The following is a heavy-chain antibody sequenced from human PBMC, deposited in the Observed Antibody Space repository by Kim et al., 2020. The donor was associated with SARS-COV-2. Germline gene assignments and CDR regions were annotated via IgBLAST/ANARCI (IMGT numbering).Heavy chain of an antibody. D-gene: IGHD5-18*01. Sequence: IYYSDSVKGRFTSSRDNAKDSLYLQMNSLRAEDTAVYYCAREQLWSYFDYWGQGTLVTVSS. J-gene: IGHJ4*02. CDR3: AREQLWSYFDY. CDR2: I. V-gene: IGHV3-21*01.